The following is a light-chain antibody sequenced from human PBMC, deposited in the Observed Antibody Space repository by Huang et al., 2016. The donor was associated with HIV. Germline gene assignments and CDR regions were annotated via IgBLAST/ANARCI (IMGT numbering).Light chain of an antibody. CDR3: QQTFATLPFT. CDR1: DNIGTN. Sequence: DIQMTQFPSSLSASVGDRVTITCRTSDNIGTNLNWYQFKPGKVPQVLIFGASKLQPGVPLRFSGRGSVTVFILTITDRRPEDFATYYCQQTFATLPFTFGQGTTLDVK. CDR2: GAS. V-gene: IGKV1-39*01. J-gene: IGKJ2*01.